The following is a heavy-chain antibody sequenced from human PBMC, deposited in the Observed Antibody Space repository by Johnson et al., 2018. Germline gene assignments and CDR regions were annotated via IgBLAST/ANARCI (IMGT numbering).Heavy chain of an antibody. V-gene: IGHV3-48*02. J-gene: IGHJ3*02. CDR1: GLTFSNYN. Sequence: VQLVESGGGVVQPGGSLRISCAASGLTFSNYNMNWVRQAPGKGLEWVSYISSSSITTEYAESVMGRFTITIDNAKKTPSPQRNSLSDEDTAVYYCAKPAAGWEGAFDIWGQGTMVTVS. CDR3: AKPAAGWEGAFDI. CDR2: ISSSSITT. D-gene: IGHD1-14*01.